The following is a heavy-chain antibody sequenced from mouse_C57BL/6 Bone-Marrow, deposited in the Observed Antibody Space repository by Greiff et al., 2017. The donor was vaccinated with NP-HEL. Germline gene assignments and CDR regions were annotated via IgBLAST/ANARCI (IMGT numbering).Heavy chain of an antibody. CDR2: IYPGSGSI. CDR3: ARNYYGSRKYFDY. Sequence: VQLQQSGAELVKPGASVKMSCKASSYTFTSYWIIWVKQRPGQGLEWIGDIYPGSGSINYNEKFKSKATLTVDTSSSTAYMQLSSLTSEDSAVFYCARNYYGSRKYFDYWGQGTTLTVSS. J-gene: IGHJ2*01. CDR1: SYTFTSYW. D-gene: IGHD1-1*01. V-gene: IGHV1-55*01.